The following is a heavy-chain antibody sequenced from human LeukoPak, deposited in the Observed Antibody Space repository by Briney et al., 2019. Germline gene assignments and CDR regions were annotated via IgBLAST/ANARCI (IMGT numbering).Heavy chain of an antibody. V-gene: IGHV3-30*02. J-gene: IGHJ3*02. D-gene: IGHD2-21*02. Sequence: GGSLRLSCTASGFTFRTHGMHWVRQAPGKGLEWVAVIWYDGSNKFYADSVKGRFTISRDNSKNTLYLQMNSLRAEDTAVYYCAKDGIIVVVTAVDAFDIWGQGTMVTVSS. CDR3: AKDGIIVVVTAVDAFDI. CDR1: GFTFRTHG. CDR2: IWYDGSNK.